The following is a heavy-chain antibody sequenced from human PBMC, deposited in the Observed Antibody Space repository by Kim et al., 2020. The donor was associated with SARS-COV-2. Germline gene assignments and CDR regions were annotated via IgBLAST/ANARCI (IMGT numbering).Heavy chain of an antibody. J-gene: IGHJ4*02. CDR2: ISGSGGST. Sequence: GGSLRLSCAASGFTFSSYAMSWVRQAPGKGLEWVSAISGSGGSTYYADSVKGRFTISRDNSKNTLYLQMNSLRAEDTAVYYCANVDTAMVTWDHFDYWGQGTLVTVSS. D-gene: IGHD5-18*01. V-gene: IGHV3-23*01. CDR1: GFTFSSYA. CDR3: ANVDTAMVTWDHFDY.